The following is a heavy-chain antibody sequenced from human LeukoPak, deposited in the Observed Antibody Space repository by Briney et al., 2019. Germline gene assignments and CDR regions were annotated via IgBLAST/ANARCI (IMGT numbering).Heavy chain of an antibody. CDR1: GVSLSTSGVG. CDR2: IYWNDDK. D-gene: IGHD5-12*01. J-gene: IGHJ4*02. V-gene: IGHV2-5*01. CDR3: AHARKYTGYDFDY. Sequence: ESGPTLVNPTQTLTLTCTFSGVSLSTSGVGVGWIRQPPGKPLEWLALIYWNDDKRYRPSLKSRLTSTRDTSKNQVVLTMTNIDPVDTATYYCAHARKYTGYDFDYWGQGTRVTVSS.